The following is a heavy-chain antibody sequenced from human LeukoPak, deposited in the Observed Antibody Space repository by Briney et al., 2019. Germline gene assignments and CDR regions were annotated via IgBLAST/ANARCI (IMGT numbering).Heavy chain of an antibody. CDR1: GYTFTGYY. D-gene: IGHD3-3*01. CDR3: ARCFTIFGVVPQSVDFDY. Sequence: ASVKVSCKASGYTFTGYYMHWVRQAPGQGLEWMGWINPNSGGTNYAQKFQGRVTMTRDTSISTAYMELSRLRSDDTAVYYCARCFTIFGVVPQSVDFDYWRQGTLVTVSS. CDR2: INPNSGGT. J-gene: IGHJ4*02. V-gene: IGHV1-2*02.